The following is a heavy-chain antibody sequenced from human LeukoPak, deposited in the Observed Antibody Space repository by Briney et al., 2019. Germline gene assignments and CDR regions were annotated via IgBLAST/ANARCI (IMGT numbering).Heavy chain of an antibody. CDR3: ASSRGSGSYTLDS. V-gene: IGHV1-45*03. D-gene: IGHD3-10*01. CDR2: ITPFNGNT. Sequence: SVKVSCKASGYTFTYRYLHWVRQAPRQALEWMGWITPFNGNTNYAQKFRDRVTITRDRSMSTAYMELSSLRSEDTAMYYCASSRGSGSYTLDSWGQGTLVTVSS. CDR1: GYTFTYRY. J-gene: IGHJ4*02.